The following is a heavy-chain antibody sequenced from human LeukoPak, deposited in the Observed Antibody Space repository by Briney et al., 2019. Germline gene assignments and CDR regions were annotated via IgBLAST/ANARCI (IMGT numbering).Heavy chain of an antibody. V-gene: IGHV1-18*01. CDR1: GYTFTSYG. CDR2: ISAYNGNT. J-gene: IGHJ5*02. Sequence: ASVKVSCKASGYTFTSYGISWVRQAPGQGLEWMGWISAYNGNTNYAQKLQGRVTMTTDTSTSTAYMELRSLRSDDTAVYYCARGPPLYCSSTSCYRRGFDPWGQGTLVTVSS. CDR3: ARGPPLYCSSTSCYRRGFDP. D-gene: IGHD2-2*01.